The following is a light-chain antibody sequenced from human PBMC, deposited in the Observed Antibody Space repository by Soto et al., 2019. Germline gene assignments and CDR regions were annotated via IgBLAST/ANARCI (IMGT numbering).Light chain of an antibody. Sequence: QSALTQPASVSGSPGQSITISCTGTSSDVGGYNYVSWYQQHPGKAPKLMIYEVSNRPSGVSNRFAGSKSGNTASLTISGRQAEDEADYYCQSYDSSLSGPENVFGTWTKVT. V-gene: IGLV2-14*01. J-gene: IGLJ1*01. CDR2: EVS. CDR1: SSDVGGYNY. CDR3: QSYDSSLSGPENV.